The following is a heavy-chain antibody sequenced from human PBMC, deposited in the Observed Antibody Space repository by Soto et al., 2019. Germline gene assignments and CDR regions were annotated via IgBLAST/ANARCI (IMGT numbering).Heavy chain of an antibody. CDR3: ARGMGHYFDI. D-gene: IGHD2-8*01. V-gene: IGHV4-4*07. J-gene: IGHJ2*01. CDR1: GDSIGNFY. Sequence: QVHLQESGPGLVKPSETLSLTCAISGDSIGNFYWCWIRQPAGKGLESLGRLSASGRTNYSPSLQSRATMSLYRSKNRVSPRLTAVSAADTAVYFCARGMGHYFDIWGRGTLVTVSS. CDR2: LSASGRT.